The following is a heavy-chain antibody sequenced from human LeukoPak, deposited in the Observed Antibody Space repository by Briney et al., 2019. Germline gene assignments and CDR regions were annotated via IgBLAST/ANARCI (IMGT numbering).Heavy chain of an antibody. CDR3: AKDGYSAYGSVDY. CDR1: GSTFSSYA. Sequence: GGSLRLSCAVSGSTFSSYAMSWVRQAPGKGLEWVAVLSYDGKDKYYADSVRGRFTISRDNSKNTLYLQMNNLRAEDTAVYYCAKDGYSAYGSVDYWGQGTLVTVSS. CDR2: LSYDGKDK. D-gene: IGHD5-12*01. J-gene: IGHJ4*02. V-gene: IGHV3-30*18.